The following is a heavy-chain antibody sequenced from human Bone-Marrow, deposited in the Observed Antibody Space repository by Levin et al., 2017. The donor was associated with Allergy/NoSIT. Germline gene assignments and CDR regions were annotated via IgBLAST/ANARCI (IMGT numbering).Heavy chain of an antibody. J-gene: IGHJ4*02. CDR1: GYSFTGYW. Sequence: KVSCKGSGYSFTGYWITWVRQMPGIGLEWMGRIDASDSETKYSPSFQGVVTMSVDKSISTAYLQWSSPKASDTAMHYCARRLTAALGSDYWGQGTLVAVSS. D-gene: IGHD6-13*01. CDR3: ARRLTAALGSDY. V-gene: IGHV5-10-1*01. CDR2: IDASDSET.